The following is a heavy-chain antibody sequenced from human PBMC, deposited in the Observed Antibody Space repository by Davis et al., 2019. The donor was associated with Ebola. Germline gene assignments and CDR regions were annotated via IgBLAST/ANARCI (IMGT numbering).Heavy chain of an antibody. J-gene: IGHJ6*04. CDR3: ARLKIVGATNGYYYYGMDV. V-gene: IGHV3-69-1*01. CDR1: GFVFRNYV. D-gene: IGHD1-26*01. Sequence: GESLKISCAASGFVFRNYVMSWVRQAPGKGLEWVSTLGTSADTYYADSVKGRFTISRDNAKNSLYLQMNSLRAEDTAVYYCARLKIVGATNGYYYYGMDVWGKGTTVTVSS. CDR2: LGTSADT.